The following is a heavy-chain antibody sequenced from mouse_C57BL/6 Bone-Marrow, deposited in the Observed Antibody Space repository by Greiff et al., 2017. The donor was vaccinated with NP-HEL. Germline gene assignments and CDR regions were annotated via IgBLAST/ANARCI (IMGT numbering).Heavy chain of an antibody. D-gene: IGHD1-1*01. J-gene: IGHJ3*01. CDR3: ARSYPYGSIPFAY. CDR2: IYPRDGST. CDR1: GYTFTSYD. V-gene: IGHV1-85*01. Sequence: VQLQQSGPELVKPGASVKLSCKASGYTFTSYDINWVKQRPGQGLEWIGWIYPRDGSTKYNEKFKGKAPLTVDTSSSTAYMELHSLTSEDSAVYFCARSYPYGSIPFAYWGQGTLVTVSA.